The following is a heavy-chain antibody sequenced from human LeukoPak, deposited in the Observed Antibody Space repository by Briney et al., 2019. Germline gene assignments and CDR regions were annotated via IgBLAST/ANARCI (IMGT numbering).Heavy chain of an antibody. CDR1: GFTFSSYSMN. D-gene: IGHD1-14*01. CDR3: ARHPVTSKTIDY. Sequence: PGGSLRLSCAASGFTFSSYSMNWVRQPPGKGLEWIGSIYYSGSAYYNPSLKSRVTISVDTSKNQFSLKLSSVTAADTAVYYCARHPVTSKTIDYWGQGTLVTVSS. V-gene: IGHV4-39*01. J-gene: IGHJ4*02. CDR2: IYYSGSA.